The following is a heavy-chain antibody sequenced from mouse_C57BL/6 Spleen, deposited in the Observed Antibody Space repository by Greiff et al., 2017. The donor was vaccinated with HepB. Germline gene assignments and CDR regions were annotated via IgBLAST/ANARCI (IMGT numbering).Heavy chain of an antibody. J-gene: IGHJ4*01. Sequence: VQLQQSGAELVRPGASVKLSCTASGFNIKDDYMHWVKQRPEQGLEWIGWIDPENGDTEYASKFQGKATITADTSSNTAYLQLSSLTSEDTAVYYCTMVTTLYYYAMDYWGQGTSVTVSS. CDR3: TMVTTLYYYAMDY. CDR1: GFNIKDDY. D-gene: IGHD2-3*01. V-gene: IGHV14-4*01. CDR2: IDPENGDT.